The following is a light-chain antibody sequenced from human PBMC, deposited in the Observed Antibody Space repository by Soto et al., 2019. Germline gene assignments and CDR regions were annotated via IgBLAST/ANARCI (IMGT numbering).Light chain of an antibody. Sequence: IGTPLYPSSLSAFRVGRVSISCRASQGISSYLAWYQQKPGKAPKLLIYAASTLQSWVPSRFSGSGSVTECPLTITSLQPDDFATYYCQQYNSYWTFGQGTK. CDR2: AAS. V-gene: IGKV1-8*01. J-gene: IGKJ1*01. CDR3: QQYNSYWT. CDR1: QGISSY.